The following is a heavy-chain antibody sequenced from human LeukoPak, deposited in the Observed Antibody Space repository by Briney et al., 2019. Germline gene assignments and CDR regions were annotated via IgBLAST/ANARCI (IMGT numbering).Heavy chain of an antibody. Sequence: GGSLRLSCAASGFTFSSYGMHWVRQAPGKGLEWVAVIWYDGSNKYYADPVKGRFTISRDNSKNTLYLQMNSLRAEDTAVYYCARDLAVGYYYYGMDVWGQGTTVTVSS. D-gene: IGHD6-19*01. CDR2: IWYDGSNK. J-gene: IGHJ6*02. V-gene: IGHV3-33*01. CDR1: GFTFSSYG. CDR3: ARDLAVGYYYYGMDV.